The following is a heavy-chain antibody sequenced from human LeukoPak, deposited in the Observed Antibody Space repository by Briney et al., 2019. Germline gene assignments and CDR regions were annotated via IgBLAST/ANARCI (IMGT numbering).Heavy chain of an antibody. CDR2: IYYSGST. CDR3: ARGGYYGSGSTDY. D-gene: IGHD3-10*01. CDR1: GGSITSSNYY. V-gene: IGHV4-39*01. J-gene: IGHJ4*02. Sequence: SETLSLTCTVSGGSITSSNYYWGWIRQPPGKGLEWIGSIYYSGSTNYNPSLKSRVTISVDTSKNQFSLKLSSVTAADTAVYYCARGGYYGSGSTDYWGQGTLVTVSS.